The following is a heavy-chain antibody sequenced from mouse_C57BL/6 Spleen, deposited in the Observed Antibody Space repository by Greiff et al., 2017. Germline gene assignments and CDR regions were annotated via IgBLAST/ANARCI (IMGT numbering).Heavy chain of an antibody. V-gene: IGHV1-64*01. CDR1: GYTLTSYG. CDR2: IHPNSGST. J-gene: IGHJ4*01. D-gene: IGHD3-1*01. Sequence: QVQLKQPGAELVKPGASVKLSCKASGYTLTSYGMHWVKQRPGQGLEWIGMIHPNSGSTNYNEKFKSKATLTVDKSSSTAYMQLSSLTSEDSAVYYCARSGAGFYYAMDYWGQVTSVTVSS. CDR3: ARSGAGFYYAMDY.